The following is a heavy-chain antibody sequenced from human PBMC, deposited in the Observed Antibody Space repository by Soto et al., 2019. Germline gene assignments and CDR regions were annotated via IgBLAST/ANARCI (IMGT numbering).Heavy chain of an antibody. Sequence: ASVKVSCKASGGTFSSYAISWVRQAPGQGLEWMGGIIPIFGTANYAQKFQGRVTITADESTSTAYMELSSLRSEDTAVYYCAREGYYSRSWAPAYWGQGTLVTVSS. CDR3: AREGYYSRSWAPAY. V-gene: IGHV1-69*13. CDR1: GGTFSSYA. J-gene: IGHJ1*01. D-gene: IGHD6-13*01. CDR2: IIPIFGTA.